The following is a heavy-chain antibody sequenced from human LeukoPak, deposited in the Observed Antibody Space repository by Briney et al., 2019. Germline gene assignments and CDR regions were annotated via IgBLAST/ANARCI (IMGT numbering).Heavy chain of an antibody. J-gene: IGHJ5*02. CDR2: ISAYNGNT. CDR3: ARDKASVVVVAAGWFDP. Sequence: GASVKVSCKASGYTFTSYDINWVRQATGQGLEWMGWISAYNGNTNYAQKLQGRVTMTTDTSTSTAYMELRSLRSDDTAVYYCARDKASVVVVAAGWFDPWGQGTLVTVSS. V-gene: IGHV1-18*01. CDR1: GYTFTSYD. D-gene: IGHD2-15*01.